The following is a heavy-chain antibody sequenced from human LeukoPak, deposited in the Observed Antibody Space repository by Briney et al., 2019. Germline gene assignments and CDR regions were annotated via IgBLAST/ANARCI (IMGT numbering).Heavy chain of an antibody. D-gene: IGHD6-19*01. CDR3: AKGGDTYSSGWYGFFDY. Sequence: PGGSLRLSCAASGFTFSSYAMSWVRQAPGKGLEWVSAISGSGGSTYYADSVKGRFTISRDNSKNTLYLQMNSLRAEDTAVYYCAKGGDTYSSGWYGFFDYWGQGTMVTVPS. V-gene: IGHV3-23*01. J-gene: IGHJ4*02. CDR1: GFTFSSYA. CDR2: ISGSGGST.